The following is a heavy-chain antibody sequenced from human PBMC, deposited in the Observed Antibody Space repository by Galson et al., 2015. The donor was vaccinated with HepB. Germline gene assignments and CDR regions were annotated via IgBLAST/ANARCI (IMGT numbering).Heavy chain of an antibody. CDR2: IIPIFGIA. Sequence: SVKVSCKASGGTFSSYAISWVRQAPGQGLEWMGGIIPIFGIANYAQKFQGRVTITADKSTSTAYMELSSLRSEDTAVYYCARKGAAGSYYAYYYGMDVWGQGTTVTVSS. J-gene: IGHJ6*02. D-gene: IGHD3-10*01. V-gene: IGHV1-69*10. CDR1: GGTFSSYA. CDR3: ARKGAAGSYYAYYYGMDV.